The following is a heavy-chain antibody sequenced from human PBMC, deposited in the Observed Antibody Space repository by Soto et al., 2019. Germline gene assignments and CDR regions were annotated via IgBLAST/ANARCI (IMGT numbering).Heavy chain of an antibody. CDR2: IWYDGSNK. D-gene: IGHD6-6*01. CDR3: ARDGLSIAARPAFFDY. J-gene: IGHJ4*02. Sequence: GGSLRLSCAASGFTFSSYGMHWVRQAPGKGLEWVAVIWYDGSNKYYADSVKGRFTISRDNSKNTLYLQMNSLRAEDTAVYYCARDGLSIAARPAFFDYWGQGTLVTVSS. CDR1: GFTFSSYG. V-gene: IGHV3-33*01.